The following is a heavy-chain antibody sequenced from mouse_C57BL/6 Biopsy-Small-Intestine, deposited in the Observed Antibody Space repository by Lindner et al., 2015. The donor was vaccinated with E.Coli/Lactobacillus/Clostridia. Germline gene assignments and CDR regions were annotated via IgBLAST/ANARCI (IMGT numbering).Heavy chain of an antibody. J-gene: IGHJ1*03. V-gene: IGHV1-82*01. CDR1: GYAFSSSW. Sequence: VQLQESGPELVKPGASVKISCKASGYAFSSSWMNWVKQRPGKGLEWIGRIYPGDGDTSYNGKFKGKATLTADRSSSTAYMQLSSLTSEDSAVYFCARPLDPRRGYFDVWGTGTTVTVSS. CDR2: IYPGDGDT. CDR3: ARPLDPRRGYFDV. D-gene: IGHD2-12*01.